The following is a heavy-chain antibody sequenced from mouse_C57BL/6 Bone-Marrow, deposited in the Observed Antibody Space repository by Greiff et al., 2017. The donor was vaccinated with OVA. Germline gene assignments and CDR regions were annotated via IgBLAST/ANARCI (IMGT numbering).Heavy chain of an antibody. D-gene: IGHD4-1*01. CDR2: INPNNGGT. J-gene: IGHJ1*03. V-gene: IGHV1-18*01. CDR1: GYTFTDYN. Sequence: EVQLKESGPELVKPGASVKIPCKASGYTFTDYNMDWVKQSHGKSLEWIGDINPNNGGTIYNQKFKGKATLTVDKSSSTAYMELRSLTSEDTAVYYCARPPNWDWYFDVWGTGTTVTVSS. CDR3: ARPPNWDWYFDV.